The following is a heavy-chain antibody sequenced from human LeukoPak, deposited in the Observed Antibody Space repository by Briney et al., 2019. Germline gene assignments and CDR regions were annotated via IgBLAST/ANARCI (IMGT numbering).Heavy chain of an antibody. V-gene: IGHV3-15*01. CDR1: GFTFSNAW. D-gene: IGHD6-19*01. CDR3: TTDPGYSSGWYYPFDY. CDR2: IKSKTDGGTT. J-gene: IGHJ4*02. Sequence: GGSLRLSCAASGFTFSNAWMSWVRQAPGKGLEWVGRIKSKTDGGTTDYAAPVKGRFTISRDDSKNTLYLQMNSLKTEDTAVYYCTTDPGYSSGWYYPFDYWGQGTLVTVSS.